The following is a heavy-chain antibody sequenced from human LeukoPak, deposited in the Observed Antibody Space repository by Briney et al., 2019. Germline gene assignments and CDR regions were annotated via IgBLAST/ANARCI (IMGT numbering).Heavy chain of an antibody. V-gene: IGHV3-7*01. Sequence: GGSLRLSCAASVFSFSAYWMSWVRQASGQGLEWVANINLDGSEKYYVDSVRGRFTISRDNAKNSLYLQMNSLRDEDAAVYFCARAVKYPLDIWGQGTMVTVSS. CDR1: VFSFSAYW. D-gene: IGHD2-2*02. CDR3: ARAVKYPLDI. J-gene: IGHJ3*02. CDR2: INLDGSEK.